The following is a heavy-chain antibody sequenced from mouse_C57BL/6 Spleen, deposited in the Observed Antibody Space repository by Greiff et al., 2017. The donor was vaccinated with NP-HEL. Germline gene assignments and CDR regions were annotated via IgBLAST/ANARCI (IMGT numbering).Heavy chain of an antibody. CDR3: ARDYGNYYFDY. Sequence: EVQLQQSGGGLVKPGGSLKLSCAASGFTFSDYGMHWVRQAPEKGLEWVAYISSGSSTIYYADTVKGRFTISRDNAKNTLFLQMTSLRSEDTAMYYCARDYGNYYFDYWGQGTTLTVSS. V-gene: IGHV5-17*01. D-gene: IGHD2-1*01. CDR2: ISSGSSTI. CDR1: GFTFSDYG. J-gene: IGHJ2*01.